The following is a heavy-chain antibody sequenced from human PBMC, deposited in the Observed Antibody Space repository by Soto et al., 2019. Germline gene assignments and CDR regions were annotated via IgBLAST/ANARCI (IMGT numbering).Heavy chain of an antibody. CDR3: AKDIALQWEMDYYYGMDV. CDR1: GFTFDDYA. Sequence: PGRSLRLSCGASGFTFDDYAMHWFRQAPGKGLEWVSGISWNSGSIGYADSVKGRFTISRDNAKNSLYLQMNSLRAEDTALYYCAKDIALQWEMDYYYGMDVWGQGTTVTVSS. J-gene: IGHJ6*02. V-gene: IGHV3-9*01. CDR2: ISWNSGSI. D-gene: IGHD1-26*01.